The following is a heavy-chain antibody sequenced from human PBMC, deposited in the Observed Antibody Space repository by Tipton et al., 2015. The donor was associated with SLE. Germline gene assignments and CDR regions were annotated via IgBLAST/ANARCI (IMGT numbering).Heavy chain of an antibody. V-gene: IGHV4-34*01. Sequence: GLVKPSETLSLTCAVYGGSFSGYYWSWIRQPPGKGLEWIGEINHSGSTNYSPSLKSRVTISVDTSKNQFSLKLSSVTAADTAVYYCATGYDFQTGWFQHWGQGTLVTVSS. J-gene: IGHJ1*01. CDR2: INHSGST. D-gene: IGHD5-12*01. CDR1: GGSFSGYY. CDR3: ATGYDFQTGWFQH.